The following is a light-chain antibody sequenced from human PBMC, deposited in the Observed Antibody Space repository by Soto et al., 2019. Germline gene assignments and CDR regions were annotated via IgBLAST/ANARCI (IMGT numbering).Light chain of an antibody. CDR1: QSVSSN. J-gene: IGKJ1*01. Sequence: PIQSVSSNLAWYQQKPGQAPRLLIYDASNRATGIPARFSGSRTGTDVTVPLTRLAPEASAAYYCQQRSTSRRTFRQGTKVDIK. CDR3: QQRSTSRRT. CDR2: DAS. V-gene: IGKV3D-11*02.